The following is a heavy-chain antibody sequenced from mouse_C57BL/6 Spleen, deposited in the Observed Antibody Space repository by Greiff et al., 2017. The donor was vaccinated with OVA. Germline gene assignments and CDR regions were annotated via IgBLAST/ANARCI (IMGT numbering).Heavy chain of an antibody. CDR1: GYAFTNYL. D-gene: IGHD1-1*01. J-gene: IGHJ2*01. CDR2: INPGSGGT. V-gene: IGHV1-54*01. CDR3: ARFYGSRPFDY. Sequence: VKLQESGAELVRPGTSVKVSCKASGYAFTNYLIEWVKQRPGQGLEWIGVINPGSGGTNYNEKFKGKATLTADKSSSTAYMQLSSLTSEDSAVYFCARFYGSRPFDYWGQGTTLTVSS.